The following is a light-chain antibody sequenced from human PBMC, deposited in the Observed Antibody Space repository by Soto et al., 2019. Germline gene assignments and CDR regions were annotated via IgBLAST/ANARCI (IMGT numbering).Light chain of an antibody. V-gene: IGLV2-8*01. J-gene: IGLJ1*01. CDR1: ASDIGGYNF. CDR3: SAHGGTNPYV. Sequence: QSALTQPPSASGSPGQSVAISCTGTASDIGGYNFVSWYQQHPGKAPKLLIYEVNKRPSGAPDRFSGSKSGNTASLTVSGLQAEDEADYYCSAHGGTNPYVFGTGTKVTVL. CDR2: EVN.